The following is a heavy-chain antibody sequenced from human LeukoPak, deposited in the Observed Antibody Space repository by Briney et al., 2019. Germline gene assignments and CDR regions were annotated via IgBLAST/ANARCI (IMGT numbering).Heavy chain of an antibody. Sequence: GGSLRLSCAASGFTFTNYWMTWVRQAPGKGLEWVANISQDGSGESYVDSVKGRFAISRDNAKNSVSLQMHGLRVEDTAVYYCARHWWHGLDIWGHGTLVTVSS. CDR1: GFTFTNYW. J-gene: IGHJ3*02. V-gene: IGHV3-7*01. D-gene: IGHD2-8*02. CDR2: ISQDGSGE. CDR3: ARHWWHGLDI.